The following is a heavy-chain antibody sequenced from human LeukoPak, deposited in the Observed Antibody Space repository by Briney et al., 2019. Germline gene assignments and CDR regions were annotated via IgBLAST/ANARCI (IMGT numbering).Heavy chain of an antibody. D-gene: IGHD6-19*01. J-gene: IGHJ4*02. V-gene: IGHV3-21*04. CDR3: AKDQRSIAVAGYFDY. CDR1: GFTFNTHS. CDR2: ISSSSSYT. Sequence: GGSLRLSCVASGFTFNTHSMNWVRQAPGKGLEWISSISSSSSYTYYADSVKGRFTISRDNSKNTLYLQMNSLRAEDTAVYYCAKDQRSIAVAGYFDYWGQGTLVTVSS.